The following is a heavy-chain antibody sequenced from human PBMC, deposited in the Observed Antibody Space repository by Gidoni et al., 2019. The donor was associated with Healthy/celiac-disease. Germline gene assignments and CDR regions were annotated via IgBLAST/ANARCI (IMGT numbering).Heavy chain of an antibody. CDR3: ARGGDWRGASRGLFDY. V-gene: IGHV4-34*01. Sequence: QVQLQQWGAGLLKPSEPLSLTCAVYGGSFSGYYWSWIRQPPGKGLEWIGEINHSGSTNSNPSRKSRVTISVDTSKNQFSLKLSSVTAADTAVYYCARGGDWRGASRGLFDYWGQGTLVTVSS. CDR1: GGSFSGYY. D-gene: IGHD1-1*01. J-gene: IGHJ4*02. CDR2: INHSGST.